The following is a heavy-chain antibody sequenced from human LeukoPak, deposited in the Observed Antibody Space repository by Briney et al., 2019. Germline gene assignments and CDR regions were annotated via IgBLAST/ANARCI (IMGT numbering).Heavy chain of an antibody. Sequence: PSETLSLTCTVSGGSISSHYWSWIRQPPGKGLEWIGYIYYSGSTNYNPSLKSRVTISVDTSKNQFSLKLSSVTAADTAVYYCARGRIRIWFGESNWFDPWGQGTLVTVSS. CDR1: GGSISSHY. D-gene: IGHD3-10*01. CDR2: IYYSGST. V-gene: IGHV4-59*11. J-gene: IGHJ5*02. CDR3: ARGRIRIWFGESNWFDP.